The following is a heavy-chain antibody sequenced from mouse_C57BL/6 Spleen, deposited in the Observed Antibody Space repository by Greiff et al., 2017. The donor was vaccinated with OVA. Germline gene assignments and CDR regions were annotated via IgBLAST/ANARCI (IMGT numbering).Heavy chain of an antibody. CDR2: ISYDGSN. CDR1: GYSITSGYY. J-gene: IGHJ3*01. CDR3: ARDNYDYDSWFAY. D-gene: IGHD2-4*01. V-gene: IGHV3-6*01. Sequence: EVQLQESGPGLVKPSQSLSLTCSVTGYSITSGYYWNWIRQFPGNKLEWMGYISYDGSNNYNPSLKNRISITRDTSKNQFFLKLNSVTTEDTATYYCARDNYDYDSWFAYWGQGTLVTVSA.